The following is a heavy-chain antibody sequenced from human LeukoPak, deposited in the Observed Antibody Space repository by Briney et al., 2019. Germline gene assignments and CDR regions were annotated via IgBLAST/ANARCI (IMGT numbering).Heavy chain of an antibody. D-gene: IGHD2-8*02. Sequence: GASVKVSCKASGYTFTSFAIIWVRQAPGQGLEWMGWISAYNGDTDFAQNLQGRLTMTTETSTSTAYMELRSLRPDDTAAYYCARALGYCTGGGCHYMDVWGKGTTVTVSS. CDR3: ARALGYCTGGGCHYMDV. V-gene: IGHV1-18*01. J-gene: IGHJ6*03. CDR1: GYTFTSFA. CDR2: ISAYNGDT.